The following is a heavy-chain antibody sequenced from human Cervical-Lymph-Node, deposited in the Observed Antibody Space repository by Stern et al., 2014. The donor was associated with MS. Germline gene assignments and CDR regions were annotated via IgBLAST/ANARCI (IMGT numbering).Heavy chain of an antibody. CDR3: ARSPATPSGYDRFDY. D-gene: IGHD5-12*01. V-gene: IGHV5-51*03. J-gene: IGHJ4*02. Sequence: VQLVQSGAEVKKPGESLKISCEASGYLFDDYWIGWVRQMSGRGLELVAIIFPRDSNTRYSPSVQGQVTISAHKSISTAYLPWSSLRPPDTAIYFGARSPATPSGYDRFDYWGQGALVTVSS. CDR1: GYLFDDYW. CDR2: IFPRDSNT.